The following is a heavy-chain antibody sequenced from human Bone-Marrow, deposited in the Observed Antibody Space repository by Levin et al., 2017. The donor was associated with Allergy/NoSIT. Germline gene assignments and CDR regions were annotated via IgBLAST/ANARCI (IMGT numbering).Heavy chain of an antibody. CDR2: LSGSGAGT. V-gene: IGHV3-23*01. CDR3: AKVGSGWFRNKLDS. D-gene: IGHD6-19*01. CDR1: GFTFRTYA. J-gene: IGHJ4*02. Sequence: GESLKISCAASGFTFRTYAMSWVRQAPGKGLEWLSGLSGSGAGTFYADSVKGRFNISKDNSKNMVYLQLNSLRVEDTAVYYCAKVGSGWFRNKLDSWGQGTLVTVSS.